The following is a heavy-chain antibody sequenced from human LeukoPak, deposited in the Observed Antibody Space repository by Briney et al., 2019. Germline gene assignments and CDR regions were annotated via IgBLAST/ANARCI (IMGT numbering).Heavy chain of an antibody. CDR1: GGSISSGGYY. CDR3: ARANNWFDP. CDR2: IYHSGST. J-gene: IGHJ5*02. Sequence: SETLSLTCTVSGGSISSGGYYWSWIRQPPGKGLEWIGYIYHSGSTYYNPSLKSRVTISVDRSKNQFSLKLSSVTAADTAVYYCARANNWFDPGAREPWSPSPQ. V-gene: IGHV4-30-2*01.